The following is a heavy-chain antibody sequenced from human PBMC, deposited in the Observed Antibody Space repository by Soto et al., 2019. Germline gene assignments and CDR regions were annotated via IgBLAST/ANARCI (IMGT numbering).Heavy chain of an antibody. CDR3: ARDKVGMVDY. V-gene: IGHV1-8*01. D-gene: IGHD5-12*01. Sequence: QVQLVQSGAEVKKPGASVKVSCKASGYTFTSYDINWVRQATGQGLEWMGWMNPNSGNTGYAQKFQGRVTMTRNTSIITAYMEMSNMSSEDTAVYYCARDKVGMVDYWGQGTLVTVSS. CDR2: MNPNSGNT. CDR1: GYTFTSYD. J-gene: IGHJ4*02.